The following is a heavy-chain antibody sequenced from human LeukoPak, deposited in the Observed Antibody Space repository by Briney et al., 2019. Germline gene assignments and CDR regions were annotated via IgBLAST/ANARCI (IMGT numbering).Heavy chain of an antibody. CDR2: IYYSGST. D-gene: IGHD3-10*01. J-gene: IGHJ6*02. CDR1: GGSISSYY. V-gene: IGHV4-59*01. Sequence: SETLSLTCTVSGGSISSYYWSWIRQPPGKGLEWIGYIYYSGSTNYNPSLKSRVTISVDTSKNQFSLKLSSVTAADTAVYYCARDLPRGYYGSGRPPYGMDVWGQGTTVTVSS. CDR3: ARDLPRGYYGSGRPPYGMDV.